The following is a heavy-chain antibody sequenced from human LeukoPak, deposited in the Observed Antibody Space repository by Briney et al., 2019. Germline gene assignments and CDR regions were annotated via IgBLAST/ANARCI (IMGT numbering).Heavy chain of an antibody. CDR2: ISSSSSYV. V-gene: IGHV3-21*04. CDR3: ARVSPGPNYYDSSGYSYYFDY. Sequence: PGGSLRLSCAASGFTFSSYSMNWVRQAPGKGLEWVSSISSSSSYVYYADSVKGRFTISRDNAKNSLYLQMNSLRAEDTALYYCARVSPGPNYYDSSGYSYYFDYWGQGTLVTVSS. J-gene: IGHJ4*02. D-gene: IGHD3-22*01. CDR1: GFTFSSYS.